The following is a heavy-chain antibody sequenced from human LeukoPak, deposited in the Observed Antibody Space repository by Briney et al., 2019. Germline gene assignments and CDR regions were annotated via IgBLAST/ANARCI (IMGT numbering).Heavy chain of an antibody. Sequence: GGSLRLSCAASGFTFSSYAMSWVRQAPGKGLEWVSAISGSGGSTYYADSVKGRFTITRDNSKNTLYLQMNSLRAEDTAVYYCAKEVAAAGKPSPDYWGQGTLVTVSS. CDR1: GFTFSSYA. J-gene: IGHJ4*02. CDR3: AKEVAAAGKPSPDY. V-gene: IGHV3-23*01. D-gene: IGHD6-13*01. CDR2: ISGSGGST.